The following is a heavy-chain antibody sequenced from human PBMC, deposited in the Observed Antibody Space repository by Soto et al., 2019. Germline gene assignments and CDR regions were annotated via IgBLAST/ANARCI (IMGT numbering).Heavy chain of an antibody. D-gene: IGHD2-21*01. V-gene: IGHV3-9*01. CDR1: GFTFDDYA. CDR2: ISWNSGSI. J-gene: IGHJ3*02. Sequence: EVQLVESGGGLAQPGRSLRLSCAASGFTFDDYAMHWVRQVPGKRLERVTSISWNSGSIDYADSVKGRFTVSRDNAKNSLYLQMNSLRAEDTGLYFCAKDATNCGNSGGSFDIWGQGTMVTVSS. CDR3: AKDATNCGNSGGSFDI.